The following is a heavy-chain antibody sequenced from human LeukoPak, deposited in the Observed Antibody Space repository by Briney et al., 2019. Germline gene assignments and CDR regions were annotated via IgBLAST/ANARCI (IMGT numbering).Heavy chain of an antibody. CDR1: GYTFTSYY. V-gene: IGHV1-46*01. Sequence: ASVKVSCKASGYTFTSYYMHWVRQTPGQGLEWMGLINPSGSSTSYAQKFQGRLSLTRDMSTSTDYMELSSLRSEDTAVYYCARDNSVGDTAWWFDPWGQGTLVTVSS. J-gene: IGHJ5*02. CDR2: INPSGSST. D-gene: IGHD1-26*01. CDR3: ARDNSVGDTAWWFDP.